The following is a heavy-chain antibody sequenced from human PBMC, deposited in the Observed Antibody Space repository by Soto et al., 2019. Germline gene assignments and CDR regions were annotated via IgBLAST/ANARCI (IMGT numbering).Heavy chain of an antibody. Sequence: QVQLVQSGAELKEPGASVKVSCKASGYIFTKHGISWVRQAPGQGLEWMGWISAHNGNTNYAQNLQDRITVTTATSTSTAYMELRSLRPEDTAIYYCARVYGYGYGHFDFWGQGSLVTVSS. V-gene: IGHV1-18*01. CDR2: ISAHNGNT. J-gene: IGHJ4*02. D-gene: IGHD5-18*01. CDR1: GYIFTKHG. CDR3: ARVYGYGYGHFDF.